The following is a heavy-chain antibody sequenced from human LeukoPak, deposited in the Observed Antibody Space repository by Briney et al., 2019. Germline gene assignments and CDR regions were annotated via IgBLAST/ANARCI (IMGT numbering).Heavy chain of an antibody. Sequence: GGSLRLSCAASGFTVSSNYMSWVRQAPGKGLEWVSVIYSGGSTYYADSVKGRFTISRDNSKSTLYLQMNSLRAEDTAVYYCARGARYFDWFDAFDIWGQGTMVTVSS. V-gene: IGHV3-53*01. CDR1: GFTVSSNY. J-gene: IGHJ3*02. D-gene: IGHD3-9*01. CDR3: ARGARYFDWFDAFDI. CDR2: IYSGGST.